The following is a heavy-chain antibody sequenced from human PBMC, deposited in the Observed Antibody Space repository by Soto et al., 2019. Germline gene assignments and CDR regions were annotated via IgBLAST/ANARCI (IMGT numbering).Heavy chain of an antibody. V-gene: IGHV3-33*01. CDR2: IWYDGSNK. CDR3: ARGGGKSSTYYYDSSRPYYFDY. Sequence: XGSLILSCSAAGCTFSSYGMHWVLQAPGKGLEWVAVIWYDGSNKYYADSVKGRFTISRDNSKNTLYLQMNSLRAEDTAVYYCARGGGKSSTYYYDSSRPYYFDYWGQGNLVTVSS. J-gene: IGHJ4*02. D-gene: IGHD3-22*01. CDR1: GCTFSSYG.